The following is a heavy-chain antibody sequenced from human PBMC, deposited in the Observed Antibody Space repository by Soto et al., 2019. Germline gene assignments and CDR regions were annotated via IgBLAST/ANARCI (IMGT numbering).Heavy chain of an antibody. CDR2: INPNSGGT. D-gene: IGHD5-18*01. V-gene: IGHV1-2*04. CDR1: GYTLTVYY. CDR3: ARAPPPKFPSIQPVDY. J-gene: IGHJ4*02. Sequence: ASVKVSCKASGYTLTVYYMHWVRQAPGQGLEWMGWINPNSGGTNYAQKFQGWVTMTRDTSISTAYMELSRLRSDDTAVYYCARAPPPKFPSIQPVDYWGQGTLVTVSS.